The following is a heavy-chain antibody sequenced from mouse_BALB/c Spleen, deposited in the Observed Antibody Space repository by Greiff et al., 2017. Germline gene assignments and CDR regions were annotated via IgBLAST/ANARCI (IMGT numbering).Heavy chain of an antibody. CDR2: IWGGGST. V-gene: IGHV2-6-5*01. Sequence: VKLQESGPGLVAPSQSLSITCTVSGFSLTDYGVSWIRQPPGKGLEWLGVIWGGGSTYYNSALKSRLSISKDNSKSQVFLKMNSLQTDDTAMYYCAKHENYGYDYFDYWGQGTTLTVSS. J-gene: IGHJ2*01. CDR1: GFSLTDYG. D-gene: IGHD2-2*01. CDR3: AKHENYGYDYFDY.